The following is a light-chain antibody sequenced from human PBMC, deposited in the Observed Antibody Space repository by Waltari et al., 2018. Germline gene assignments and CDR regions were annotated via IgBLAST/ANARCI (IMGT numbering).Light chain of an antibody. V-gene: IGKV3D-11*01. CDR1: QGVSSY. Sequence: EIVLTQSPATLSLSPGERVTLSCRASQGVSSYLAWYQQKPGQAPRLLIYDASNRATGIPARFSGSGPGTDFTLTISSLEPEDFAVYYCQQRSNWQGLTFGGGTKVEIK. J-gene: IGKJ4*01. CDR3: QQRSNWQGLT. CDR2: DAS.